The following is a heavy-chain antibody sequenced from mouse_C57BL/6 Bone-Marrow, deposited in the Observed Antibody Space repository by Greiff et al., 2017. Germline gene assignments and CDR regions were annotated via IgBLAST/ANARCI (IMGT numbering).Heavy chain of an antibody. J-gene: IGHJ3*01. V-gene: IGHV1-19*01. CDR3: ARGWLAD. CDR1: GYTFTDYY. CDR2: INPYNGGT. Sequence: EVQLQQSGPVLVKPGASGKMSCKASGYTFTDYYMNWVKQSHGKSLEWIGVINPYNGGTNYNQKVKGKATLTVDKSSSTAYMELNSLTSEDSAADYCARGWLADRGQATLVTVSA.